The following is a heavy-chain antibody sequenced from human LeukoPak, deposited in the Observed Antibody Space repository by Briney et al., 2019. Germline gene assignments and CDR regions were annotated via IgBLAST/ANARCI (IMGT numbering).Heavy chain of an antibody. J-gene: IGHJ4*02. CDR3: ASLQMLSQVDY. D-gene: IGHD2-8*01. Sequence: GGSLRLSCAASGFTFSSYAMHWVRQAPGKGLEWVAVISYDGSSKYYADSVKGRFTISRDNSKNTLYLQMNSLRAEDTAVYYCASLQMLSQVDYWGQGTLVTVSS. V-gene: IGHV3-30-3*01. CDR1: GFTFSSYA. CDR2: ISYDGSSK.